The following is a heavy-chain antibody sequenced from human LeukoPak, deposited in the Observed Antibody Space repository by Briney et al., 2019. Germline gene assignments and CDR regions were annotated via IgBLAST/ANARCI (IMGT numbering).Heavy chain of an antibody. Sequence: GASVKVSCKASGYTFTSYGISWVRQAPGQGLEWMGWISAYNGNTNYAQKFQGRVTMTEDTSRDTAYMELSSLRSEDTAVYYCATRGLRYCSGGSCYTYYFDYWGQGTLVTVSS. CDR3: ATRGLRYCSGGSCYTYYFDY. J-gene: IGHJ4*02. V-gene: IGHV1-18*01. D-gene: IGHD2-15*01. CDR2: ISAYNGNT. CDR1: GYTFTSYG.